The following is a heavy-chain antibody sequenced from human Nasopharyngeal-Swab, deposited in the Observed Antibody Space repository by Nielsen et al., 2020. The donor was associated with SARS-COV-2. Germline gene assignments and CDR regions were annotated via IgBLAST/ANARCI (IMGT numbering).Heavy chain of an antibody. CDR2: ISWNSGSI. CDR1: GFTFDDYA. V-gene: IGHV3-9*01. D-gene: IGHD6-19*01. CDR3: AKGDTSSGWYSWFDP. J-gene: IGHJ5*02. Sequence: SLKIPCPASGFTFDDYAMHWVRQAPGKGLEWVSGISWNSGSIGYADSVKGRFTISRDNVKNSLYLQMNSLRAEDTALYYCAKGDTSSGWYSWFDPWGQGTLVTVSS.